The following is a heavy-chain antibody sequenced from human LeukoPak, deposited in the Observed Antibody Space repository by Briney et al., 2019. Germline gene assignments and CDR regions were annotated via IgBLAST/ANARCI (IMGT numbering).Heavy chain of an antibody. CDR3: ARNYYDSSGPDY. CDR2: IYYSGST. Sequence: PSGTLSLTCTVSGGSISSYYWSWIRQPPGKGLEWIGYIYYSGSTNYNPSLKSRVTISVDTSKNQFSLKLSSVTAADTAVYYCARNYYDSSGPDYWGQGTLVTVSS. J-gene: IGHJ4*02. V-gene: IGHV4-59*01. CDR1: GGSISSYY. D-gene: IGHD3-22*01.